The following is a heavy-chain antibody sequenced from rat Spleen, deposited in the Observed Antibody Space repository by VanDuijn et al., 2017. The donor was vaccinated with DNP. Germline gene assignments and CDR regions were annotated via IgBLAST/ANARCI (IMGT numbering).Heavy chain of an antibody. CDR1: GFTFSDYN. Sequence: EVQLVESGGGLVQPGRSRKLSCAASGFTFSDYNMAWVRQAPKKGLEWVATIIHDGKRTYYGDSVKGRFTIFRDNTKSILYLQMDSLRSEDTATYYCSTLNYYASLSGYFDYWGQGVMVTVSS. V-gene: IGHV5S10*01. CDR2: IIHDGKRT. J-gene: IGHJ2*01. CDR3: STLNYYASLSGYFDY. D-gene: IGHD1-12*01.